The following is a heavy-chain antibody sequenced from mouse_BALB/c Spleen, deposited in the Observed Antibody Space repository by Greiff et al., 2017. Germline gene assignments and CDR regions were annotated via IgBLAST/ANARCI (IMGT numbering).Heavy chain of an antibody. CDR3: ARSRTSAAWFAY. CDR2: INPYDSET. J-gene: IGHJ3*01. D-gene: IGHD1-2*01. CDR1: GYTFTSYW. V-gene: IGHV1-61*01. Sequence: QVQLMQPGAELVRPGASVKLSCNASGYTFTSYWMNWVRQSPEQGLEWIGRINPYDSETHYNQKFKDKAILTVDKSSSTAYMQLSSLTSEDSAVYYCARSRTSAAWFAYWGQGTLVTVSA.